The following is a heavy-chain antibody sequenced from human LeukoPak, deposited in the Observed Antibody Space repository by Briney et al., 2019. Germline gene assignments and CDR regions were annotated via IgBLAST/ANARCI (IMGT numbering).Heavy chain of an antibody. Sequence: GGSLRLSCAASGFTFSSYGMHWVRQAPGKGLEWVAVISYDGSNKYYADSVKGRFTISRDNSKNTLYLQMNSLRDEDTAVYYCVRDPDALDFWGQGTPVTVSS. V-gene: IGHV3-30*03. J-gene: IGHJ4*02. CDR3: VRDPDALDF. CDR2: ISYDGSNK. CDR1: GFTFSSYG.